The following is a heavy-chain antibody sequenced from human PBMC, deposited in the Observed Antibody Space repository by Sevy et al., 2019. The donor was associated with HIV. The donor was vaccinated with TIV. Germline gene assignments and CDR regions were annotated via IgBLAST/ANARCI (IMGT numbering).Heavy chain of an antibody. CDR1: GFTFSSYG. CDR3: ARARYSSSINWFDP. D-gene: IGHD6-13*01. V-gene: IGHV3-33*01. CDR2: IWNDGSNK. J-gene: IGHJ5*02. Sequence: GGSLRLSCAASGFTFSSYGMHWVRQAPGKGLEWVAVIWNDGSNKYYADSVKGRFTTSRDNSKNTLYLQMNSLRAEDTAIYYCARARYSSSINWFDPWGQGTLVTVSS.